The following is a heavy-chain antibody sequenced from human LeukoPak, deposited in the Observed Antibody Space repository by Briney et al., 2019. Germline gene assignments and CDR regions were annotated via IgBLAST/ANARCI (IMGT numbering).Heavy chain of an antibody. J-gene: IGHJ3*02. CDR1: GYTFTDYD. CDR3: ARGDFGETNTAFDI. CDR2: MNPNSGKT. Sequence: ASVTVSCKTSGYTFTDYDIHWVRQAPGHGREWVGWMNPNSGKTNYAQKLQGRVTFSRNTSLSVAYMELSGLTSEDAAVYFCARGDFGETNTAFDIWGQGTMVAVSS. V-gene: IGHV1-8*03. D-gene: IGHD4-17*01.